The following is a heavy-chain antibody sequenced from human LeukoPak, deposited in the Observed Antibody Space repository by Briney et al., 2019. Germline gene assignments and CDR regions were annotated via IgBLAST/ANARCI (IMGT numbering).Heavy chain of an antibody. CDR2: IRSKAYGGTT. D-gene: IGHD3-3*01. CDR3: TRGSGRRVDY. Sequence: PGGSLRLSCTASGFTFGDYAMSWVRQAPGKGLEWVGLIRSKAYGGTTEYAASVKGRFTISRDDSKSIAYLQMNSLKTEDTAVYYCTRGSGRRVDYWGQGTLVTVSS. V-gene: IGHV3-49*04. CDR1: GFTFGDYA. J-gene: IGHJ4*02.